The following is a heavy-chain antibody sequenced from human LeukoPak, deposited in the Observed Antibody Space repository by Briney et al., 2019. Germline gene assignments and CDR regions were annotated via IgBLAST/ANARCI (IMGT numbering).Heavy chain of an antibody. D-gene: IGHD6-6*01. CDR2: MNPNSGNT. V-gene: IGHV1-8*02. CDR3: ARGVQLDLLDY. CDR1: GYTFTGYY. Sequence: GASVKVSCKASGYTFTGYYMHWVRQAPGQGLEWMGWMNPNSGNTGYAQKFQGRVTMTRNTSISTAYMELSSLRSEDTAVYYCARGVQLDLLDYWGQGTLVTVSS. J-gene: IGHJ4*02.